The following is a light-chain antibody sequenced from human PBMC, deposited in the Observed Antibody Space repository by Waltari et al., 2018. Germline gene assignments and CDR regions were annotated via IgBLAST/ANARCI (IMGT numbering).Light chain of an antibody. CDR2: GAS. CDR1: QSVSSN. V-gene: IGKV3-15*01. Sequence: EIVMTQSPATLSVSPGERATLSCRASQSVSSNLAWYQQKPGQAPRLLIYGASTRATGIPGRFSGSGSGTEFTLTISSLQSEDFAVYYCQQRAFGGGTKVEIK. CDR3: QQRA. J-gene: IGKJ4*01.